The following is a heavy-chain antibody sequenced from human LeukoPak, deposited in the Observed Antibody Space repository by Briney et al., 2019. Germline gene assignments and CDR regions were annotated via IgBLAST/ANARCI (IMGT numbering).Heavy chain of an antibody. J-gene: IGHJ6*02. CDR2: IKQDGSEK. CDR3: ARDTYSSSWSYGMDV. D-gene: IGHD6-13*01. V-gene: IGHV3-7*05. Sequence: PGGSLRLSCTASGFTFSSYWMSWVRQTPEKGLEWVANIKQDGSEKVYVDSVKGRFTISRDNAKSSLYLQMSGLRAEQTAVYYCARDTYSSSWSYGMDVWGQGTTVTVSS. CDR1: GFTFSSYW.